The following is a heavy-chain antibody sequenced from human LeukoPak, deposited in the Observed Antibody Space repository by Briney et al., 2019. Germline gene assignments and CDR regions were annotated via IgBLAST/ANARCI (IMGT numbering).Heavy chain of an antibody. V-gene: IGHV4-34*01. D-gene: IGHD3-16*02. CDR1: GGSFSGYY. Sequence: PSETLSLTCAVYGGSFSGYYWSWLRQPPGKGLEWIGEINHSGSTNYNPSLKSRVTISVDTSKNQFSLKLSSVTAADTTVYYCARSDRGVWGSYRPGIWGQGTMVTVSS. J-gene: IGHJ3*02. CDR3: ARSDRGVWGSYRPGI. CDR2: INHSGST.